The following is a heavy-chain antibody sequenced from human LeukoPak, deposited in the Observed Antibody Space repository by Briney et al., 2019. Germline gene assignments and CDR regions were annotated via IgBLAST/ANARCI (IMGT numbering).Heavy chain of an antibody. Sequence: GGSLRLSCAASGFTFNTFWMHWVRQAPGKGLVWVSRINHDGSSTNYADSVKGRFTISRDNAKNTLYLQMNSLRAEDTAVYYCVGDWGYDSSGYWQKYFDTWGQGTLVTVSS. CDR3: VGDWGYDSSGYWQKYFDT. CDR2: INHDGSST. D-gene: IGHD3-22*01. V-gene: IGHV3-74*01. CDR1: GFTFNTFW. J-gene: IGHJ4*02.